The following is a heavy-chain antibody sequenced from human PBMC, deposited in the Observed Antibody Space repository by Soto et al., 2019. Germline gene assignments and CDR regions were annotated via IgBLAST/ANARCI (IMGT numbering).Heavy chain of an antibody. Sequence: PGGSLRLSCAASGFTFSSYEMNWVRQAPGKGLERVSYISSSGSTIYYADSVKGRFTISRDNAKNSLYLQMNSLRAEDTAVYYCARVQKQQLAPGLDYWGQGTLVTVSS. J-gene: IGHJ4*02. CDR2: ISSSGSTI. CDR1: GFTFSSYE. D-gene: IGHD6-13*01. CDR3: ARVQKQQLAPGLDY. V-gene: IGHV3-48*03.